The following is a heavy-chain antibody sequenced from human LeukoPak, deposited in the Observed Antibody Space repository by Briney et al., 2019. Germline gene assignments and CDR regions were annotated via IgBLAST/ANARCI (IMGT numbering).Heavy chain of an antibody. CDR2: ISSGATTT. Sequence: GGSLRLSCAASGFTLTSHSMNWVRQAPGKGLEWISYISSGATTTYYADFVKGRFTISRDNAKNSLYLQMNSLRVDDTAVYYCAKGTVGAKYWGQGTLVIVSS. CDR3: AKGTVGAKY. CDR1: GFTLTSHS. D-gene: IGHD1-26*01. V-gene: IGHV3-48*04. J-gene: IGHJ4*02.